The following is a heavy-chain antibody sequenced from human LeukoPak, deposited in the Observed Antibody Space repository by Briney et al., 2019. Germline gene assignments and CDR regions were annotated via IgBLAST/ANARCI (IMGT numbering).Heavy chain of an antibody. J-gene: IGHJ4*02. D-gene: IGHD3/OR15-3a*01. CDR1: GGSFSGYY. Sequence: SETLSLTCAVYGGSFSGYYWSWIRQPPGKGLEWIGEINLSGSTNYNPSLKSRVTISVDTSKNQFSLKLSSVTAADTAVYYCARGPPGGLGYWGQGTLVTVSS. V-gene: IGHV4-34*01. CDR2: INLSGST. CDR3: ARGPPGGLGY.